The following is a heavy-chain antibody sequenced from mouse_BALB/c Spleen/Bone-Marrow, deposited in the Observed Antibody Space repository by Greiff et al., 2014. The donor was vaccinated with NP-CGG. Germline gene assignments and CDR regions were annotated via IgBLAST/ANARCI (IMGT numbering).Heavy chain of an antibody. Sequence: EVQLVESGPELVKPGASVKMSCKASGYTFTSYVMHWMKQKPGQGLEWIGYINPYNDGTKYNETFKGKATLTSDKSSSTAYMDLSSLTSEGSAVYFCARSEYFGSSYDYWGQGTTLTVSS. D-gene: IGHD1-1*01. CDR3: ARSEYFGSSYDY. CDR1: GYTFTSYV. CDR2: INPYNDGT. V-gene: IGHV1-14*01. J-gene: IGHJ2*01.